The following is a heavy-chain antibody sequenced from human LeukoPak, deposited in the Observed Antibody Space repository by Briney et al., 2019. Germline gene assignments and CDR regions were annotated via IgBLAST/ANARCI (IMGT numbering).Heavy chain of an antibody. D-gene: IGHD2-15*01. Sequence: SETLSLTCTVSGGSISSYYWSWIRQPPGKGLEWIGYIYYSGSTNYNPSLKSRVTISVDTSKNQFSLKLSSVTAADTAVYYCARGYCSGGSCYSNDYYYYYMDVWGKGTTVTVSS. CDR1: GGSISSYY. CDR2: IYYSGST. V-gene: IGHV4-59*01. CDR3: ARGYCSGGSCYSNDYYYYYMDV. J-gene: IGHJ6*03.